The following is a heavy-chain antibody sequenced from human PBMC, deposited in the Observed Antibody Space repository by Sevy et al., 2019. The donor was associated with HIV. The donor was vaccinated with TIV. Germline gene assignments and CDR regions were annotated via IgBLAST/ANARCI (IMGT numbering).Heavy chain of an antibody. CDR1: GYTFTGYY. V-gene: IGHV1-2*02. CDR2: INPNSGGT. D-gene: IGHD6-13*01. Sequence: ASVKVSCKASGYTFTGYYMHWVRQAPGQGLEWMGWINPNSGGTNYGQKFQGRVTMTRDTSISTAYMELSRLRSDDTAVYYCARRGYSSSWYTYYYYYYMDVWGKGTTVTVSS. CDR3: ARRGYSSSWYTYYYYYYMDV. J-gene: IGHJ6*03.